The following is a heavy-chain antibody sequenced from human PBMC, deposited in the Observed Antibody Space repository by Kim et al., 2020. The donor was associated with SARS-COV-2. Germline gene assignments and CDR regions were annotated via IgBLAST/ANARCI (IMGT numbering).Heavy chain of an antibody. CDR1: GFTFSSYA. CDR2: ISGSGGST. V-gene: IGHV3-23*01. Sequence: GGSLRLSCAASGFTFSSYAMSWVRQAPGKGLEWVSAISGSGGSTYYADSVKGRFTISRDNSKNTLYLQMNSLRAEDTAVYYCVCGGDCLEDAFDIWGQGTMVTVSS. D-gene: IGHD2-21*02. J-gene: IGHJ3*02. CDR3: VCGGDCLEDAFDI.